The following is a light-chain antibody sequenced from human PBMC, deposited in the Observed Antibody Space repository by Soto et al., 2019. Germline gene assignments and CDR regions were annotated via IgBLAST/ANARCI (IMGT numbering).Light chain of an antibody. Sequence: QSALTQPPSASGSPGQSVTISCTGSSSDGGGYNYVSWYQHHPGKAPKLMIYEVSKRPSGVPDRFSGSKSGNTASLTVSGIQAEDEANYYCSSYAGSNNWVFGGGTKLTVL. CDR3: SSYAGSNNWV. CDR1: SSDGGGYNY. CDR2: EVS. V-gene: IGLV2-8*01. J-gene: IGLJ3*02.